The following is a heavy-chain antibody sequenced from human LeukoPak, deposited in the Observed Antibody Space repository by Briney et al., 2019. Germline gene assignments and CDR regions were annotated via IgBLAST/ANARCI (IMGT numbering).Heavy chain of an antibody. D-gene: IGHD6-13*01. CDR3: AKSGYSSSWYVDYFDY. CDR1: GFTFSSYA. Sequence: PGGSLRLSCAASGFTFSSYAMSWVRQAPGKGLEWVSAISGSGGSTYYADSVKGRFTISRDNSKNTLYLQMNSLRAADTAVYYCAKSGYSSSWYVDYFDYWGQGTLVTVSS. CDR2: ISGSGGST. J-gene: IGHJ4*02. V-gene: IGHV3-23*01.